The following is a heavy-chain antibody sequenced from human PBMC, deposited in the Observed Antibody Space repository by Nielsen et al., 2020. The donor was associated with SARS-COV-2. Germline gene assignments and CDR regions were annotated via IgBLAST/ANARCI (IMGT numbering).Heavy chain of an antibody. Sequence: WVRQAPGQRLEWMGWINAGNGNTKYSQKFQGRVTITRDTSASTAYMELSSLRSEDTAVYYCARGGTVTTRTHANYYYYYGMDVWGQGTTVTVSS. CDR2: INAGNGNT. CDR3: ARGGTVTTRTHANYYYYYGMDV. D-gene: IGHD4-17*01. J-gene: IGHJ6*02. V-gene: IGHV1-3*01.